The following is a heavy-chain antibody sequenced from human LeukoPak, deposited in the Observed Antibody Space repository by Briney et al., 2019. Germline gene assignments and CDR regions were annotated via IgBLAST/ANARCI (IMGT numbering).Heavy chain of an antibody. CDR2: IYYSGST. CDR1: GGSISPCY. CDR3: ARERHYYGSRFDP. J-gene: IGHJ5*02. Sequence: SETLSLTCTVSGGSISPCYWSWIRQPPGKGLEGIGYIYYSGSTNYNPSLKSRVTISVDTSKNQFSLKLSSVTAADTAVYYCARERHYYGSRFDPWGQGTLVTVSS. V-gene: IGHV4-59*01. D-gene: IGHD3-10*01.